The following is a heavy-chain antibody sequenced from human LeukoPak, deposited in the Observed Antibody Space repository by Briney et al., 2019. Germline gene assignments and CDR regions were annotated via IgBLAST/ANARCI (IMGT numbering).Heavy chain of an antibody. D-gene: IGHD6-6*01. J-gene: IGHJ4*02. CDR3: ARADDPGLVYFVY. V-gene: IGHV4-30-4*01. CDR1: GGSISSGDYY. Sequence: SETLSLTCTVSGGSISSGDYYWSWIRQPPGKGLEWIGYIYYSGSTYYNPSLKSRVTISVDTSKNQFSLKLSSVTAADTAVYYCARADDPGLVYFVYWGQGTLVTVSS. CDR2: IYYSGST.